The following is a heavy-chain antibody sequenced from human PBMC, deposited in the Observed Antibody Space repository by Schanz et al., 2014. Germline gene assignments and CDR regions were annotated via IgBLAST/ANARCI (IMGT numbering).Heavy chain of an antibody. CDR1: GYTLSKLS. CDR3: ARARYGLDV. Sequence: QVQLVQSGAEVKKAGASVKVSCKVSGYTLSKLSIHWVRQAPGKGLEWMGWINCNTGNPTYAQGFTGRFVFSLDTSVSTAYLQISSLKAEDTAVYYCARARYGLDVWGQGTTVTVSS. V-gene: IGHV7-4-1*02. J-gene: IGHJ6*02. CDR2: INCNTGNP.